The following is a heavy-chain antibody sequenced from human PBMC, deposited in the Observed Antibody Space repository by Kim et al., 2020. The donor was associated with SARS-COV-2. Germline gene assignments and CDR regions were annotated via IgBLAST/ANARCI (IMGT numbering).Heavy chain of an antibody. J-gene: IGHJ3*02. D-gene: IGHD2-15*01. CDR2: N. CDR3: ATGGWTYAFDI. V-gene: IGHV6-1*01. Sequence: NDYAVSVKSRITINPDTSKNQFSLQLNSVTPEDTAVYYCATGGWTYAFDIWGQGTMVTVSS.